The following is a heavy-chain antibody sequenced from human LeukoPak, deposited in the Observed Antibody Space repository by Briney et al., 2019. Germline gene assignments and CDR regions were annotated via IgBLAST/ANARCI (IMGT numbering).Heavy chain of an antibody. V-gene: IGHV1-2*02. CDR2: INPNSGGT. J-gene: IGHJ4*02. CDR1: VYTFTSYG. Sequence: AAVKVSCKPSVYTFTSYGISWVRQAPGQGLEWMGWINPNSGGTNYAKKFQGSVTMTRDTSISTAYMELSRLRSDDTAVYYCATTPYYYDSSGYIFYWGQGTLVTVSS. D-gene: IGHD3-22*01. CDR3: ATTPYYYDSSGYIFY.